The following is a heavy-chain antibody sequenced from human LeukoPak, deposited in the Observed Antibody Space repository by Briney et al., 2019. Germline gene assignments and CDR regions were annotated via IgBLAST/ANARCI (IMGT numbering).Heavy chain of an antibody. CDR2: ISYDGSNK. J-gene: IGHJ6*02. V-gene: IGHV3-30*18. CDR1: GLTFSSYG. Sequence: GGSLRLSCAASGLTFSSYGMHWVRQAPGKGLEWVAVISYDGSNKYYADSVKGRFTISRDNSKNTLYLQMRAEDTAVYYCAKANNYGSGPRIYYYGMDVWGQGTTVTVSS. D-gene: IGHD3-10*01. CDR3: AKANNYGSGPRIYYYGMDV.